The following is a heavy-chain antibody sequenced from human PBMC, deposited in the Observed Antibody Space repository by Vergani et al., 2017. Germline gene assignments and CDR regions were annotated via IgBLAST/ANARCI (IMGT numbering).Heavy chain of an antibody. V-gene: IGHV3-30*18. Sequence: VQLVESGGGLVQPGGSLRLSCAASGFSFSSHAIHWVRQAPGKGLEWVAVISNDGSKKYYADSVKGRFTISRDNSKNTLDLQMNSLRTQDTAVHYCAKAGSVTSGSLQYNFYMDVWGKGTTVTVS. CDR3: AKAGSVTSGSLQYNFYMDV. CDR2: ISNDGSKK. CDR1: GFSFSSHA. D-gene: IGHD3-10*01. J-gene: IGHJ6*03.